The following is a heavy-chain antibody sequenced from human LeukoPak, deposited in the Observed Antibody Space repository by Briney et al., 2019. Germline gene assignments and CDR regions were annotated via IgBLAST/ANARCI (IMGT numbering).Heavy chain of an antibody. V-gene: IGHV3-53*01. D-gene: IGHD3-10*01. CDR2: IYSGGST. J-gene: IGHJ6*02. CDR1: GFTVSSNY. Sequence: GGSLRLSCAASGFTVSSNYMSWVRQAPGKGLEWVSVIYSGGSTYYADSVKGRFTVSRDNSKNTLYLQMNSLRAEDTAVYYCAGDPSITMVRGVKTYGMDVWGQGTTVTVSS. CDR3: AGDPSITMVRGVKTYGMDV.